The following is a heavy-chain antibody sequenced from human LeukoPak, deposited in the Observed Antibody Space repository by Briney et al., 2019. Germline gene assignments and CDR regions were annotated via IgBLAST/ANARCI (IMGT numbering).Heavy chain of an antibody. CDR1: GYTFTSYG. Sequence: ASVKVSCKASGYTFTSYGISWVRQAPGQGLEWMGRISAYNGNANYAQKLQGRVTMTTDTSTSTAYMELRSLRSDDTAVYYCARCSYYDSSGYYDYWGQGTLVTVSS. J-gene: IGHJ4*02. CDR3: ARCSYYDSSGYYDY. V-gene: IGHV1-18*01. CDR2: ISAYNGNA. D-gene: IGHD3-22*01.